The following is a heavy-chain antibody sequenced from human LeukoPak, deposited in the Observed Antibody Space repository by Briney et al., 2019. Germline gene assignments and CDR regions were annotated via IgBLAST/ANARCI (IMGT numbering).Heavy chain of an antibody. CDR3: AKVFYYGPGSFIFDC. D-gene: IGHD3-10*01. V-gene: IGHV3-23*01. CDR2: ISDSAGNT. Sequence: PGGSLRLSCAASGFTFSSYAMTWVRQAPGKGLEWVSSISDSAGNTYYPDSVKGRFTISRDNSKNTLFLQMNSLGAEDTAVYYCAKVFYYGPGSFIFDCWGQGTLVTVSS. J-gene: IGHJ4*02. CDR1: GFTFSSYA.